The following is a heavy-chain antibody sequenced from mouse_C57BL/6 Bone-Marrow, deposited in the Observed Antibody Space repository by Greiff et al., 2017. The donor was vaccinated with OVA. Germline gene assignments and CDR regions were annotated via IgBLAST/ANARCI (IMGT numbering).Heavy chain of an antibody. V-gene: IGHV5-12*01. CDR2: ISNGGGST. CDR3: ARQREGAWFAY. CDR1: GFTLSDYY. Sequence: EVKLMESGGGLVQPGGSLKLSCAASGFTLSDYYMYWVRQTPEKRLEWVAYISNGGGSTYYPDTVKGRFTISRDNAKNTRYLQTSGLKSEDTAMYYCARQREGAWFAYWGQGTLVTVSA. J-gene: IGHJ3*01.